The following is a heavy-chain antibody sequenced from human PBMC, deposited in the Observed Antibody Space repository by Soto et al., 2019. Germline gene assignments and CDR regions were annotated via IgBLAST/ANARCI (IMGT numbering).Heavy chain of an antibody. D-gene: IGHD6-19*01. CDR3: AKDAVPGPPDYFDF. V-gene: IGHV3-30*04. CDR1: GFTFSAYE. Sequence: GGSLRLSCVGSGFTFSAYEIHWVRQAPGKGLDWVAVISSGGRHQFYTDSVRGRFTISRDDSKNTVYLQMNNLTPQDAAIYYCAKDAVPGPPDYFDFWGQGTLVTVSS. CDR2: ISSGGRHQ. J-gene: IGHJ4*02.